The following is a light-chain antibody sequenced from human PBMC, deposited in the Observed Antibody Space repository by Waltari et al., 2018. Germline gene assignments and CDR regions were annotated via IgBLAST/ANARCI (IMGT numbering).Light chain of an antibody. V-gene: IGLV5-45*03. Sequence: QAVLTQPSSLSASPGASASLTCTLRSGLNVISYNLYWYQPQAGSPPQFLLRYKAVSDKQQGSGVPSRFSGSKDASANVGILLISGLRSEDEADYYCMIWHRGVWVSGGGTQLTVL. CDR2: YKAVSDK. CDR1: SGLNVISYN. CDR3: MIWHRGVWV. J-gene: IGLJ3*02.